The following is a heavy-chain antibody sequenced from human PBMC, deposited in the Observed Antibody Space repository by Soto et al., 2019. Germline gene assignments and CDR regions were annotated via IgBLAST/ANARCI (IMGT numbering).Heavy chain of an antibody. V-gene: IGHV4-59*01. Sequence: SETLSLTCTVSGGSISSYYWSWIRQPPGKGPEWIGYIYYSGSTNYNPSLKSRVTISVDTSKNQFSLKLSSVTAADTAVYYCARGRGGVTATSYWGQGTLVTAPQ. J-gene: IGHJ4*02. CDR2: IYYSGST. CDR3: ARGRGGVTATSY. CDR1: GGSISSYY. D-gene: IGHD2-21*02.